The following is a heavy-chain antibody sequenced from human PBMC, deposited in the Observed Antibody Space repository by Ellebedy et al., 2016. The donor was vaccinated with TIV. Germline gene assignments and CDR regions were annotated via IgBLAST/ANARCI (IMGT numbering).Heavy chain of an antibody. Sequence: PGGSLRLSCAAPGFSFSSYWMSWFRQAPGKGLEWVAHIKQDGSETYYVESVKGRFTFSRDNAKNSLYLQINSLRAEDTAIYYCARVRFGSFDYWGQGTLVTVSS. D-gene: IGHD3-10*01. V-gene: IGHV3-7*01. CDR3: ARVRFGSFDY. J-gene: IGHJ4*02. CDR1: GFSFSSYW. CDR2: IKQDGSET.